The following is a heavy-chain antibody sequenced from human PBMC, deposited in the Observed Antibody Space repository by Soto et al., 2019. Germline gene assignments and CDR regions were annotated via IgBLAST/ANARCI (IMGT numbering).Heavy chain of an antibody. D-gene: IGHD3-22*01. CDR2: IIPIFGTA. V-gene: IGHV1-69*06. CDR1: GGTFSSYA. J-gene: IGHJ4*02. Sequence: GASVKVSCKASGGTFSSYAISWVRQAPGQGLEWMGGIIPIFGTANYAQKFQGRVTITADKSTSTAYMELSSLRSEDTAVYYCASGADSSGWFDYWGQGTLVTVSS. CDR3: ASGADSSGWFDY.